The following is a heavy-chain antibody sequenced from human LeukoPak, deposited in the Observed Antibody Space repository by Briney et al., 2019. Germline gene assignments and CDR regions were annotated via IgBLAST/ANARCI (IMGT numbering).Heavy chain of an antibody. V-gene: IGHV5-51*01. D-gene: IGHD6-13*01. CDR2: IYPGDSDT. CDR3: AIKQSGIAPYYFDY. Sequence: GESLKISCKGAGYSFTTYWIAWVRHMPGKGLEWMGIIYPGDSDTRYSLSFQGQVIISADKSISTAYLQWSSLKASDTAMYYCAIKQSGIAPYYFDYWGQGTLVTVSS. CDR1: GYSFTTYW. J-gene: IGHJ4*02.